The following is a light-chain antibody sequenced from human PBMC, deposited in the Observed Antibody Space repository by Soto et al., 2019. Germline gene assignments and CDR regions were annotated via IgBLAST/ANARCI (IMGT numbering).Light chain of an antibody. CDR2: GAS. CDR1: QSVSSSY. J-gene: IGKJ1*01. CDR3: QQYGSSPWT. Sequence: ETVLTQSPGTLSLSPGERATLSCRTRQSVSSSYLAWYQQKPGQAPRLLIYGASSRATGIPDRFSGSGSGTDFTLTISRLEPEDFAVYYCQQYGSSPWTFGQGTKVDIK. V-gene: IGKV3-20*01.